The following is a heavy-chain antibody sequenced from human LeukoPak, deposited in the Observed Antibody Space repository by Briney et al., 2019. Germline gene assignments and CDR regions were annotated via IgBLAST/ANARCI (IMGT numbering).Heavy chain of an antibody. Sequence: SETLSLTCTVSGDSISSDTYYWNWIRQPAGKGLEWIGRVYTSGSTNYNPSLRSRVSISVDTSKNQFSLDLSSVTAADTAVYYCASLQRGGGAVPYWGQGALVTVSS. V-gene: IGHV4-61*02. CDR3: ASLQRGGGAVPY. J-gene: IGHJ4*02. CDR2: VYTSGST. CDR1: GDSISSDTYY. D-gene: IGHD6-25*01.